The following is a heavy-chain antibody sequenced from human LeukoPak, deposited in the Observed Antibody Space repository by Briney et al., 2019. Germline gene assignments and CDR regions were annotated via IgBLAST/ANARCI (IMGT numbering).Heavy chain of an antibody. CDR2: IIPIFGTA. Sequence: GSSVKVSCKASGGTFSSYAISWVRQAPGQGLEWMGGIIPIFGTANYAQKFQGRVTITADESTSTAYMELSSLRSEDTAVYYCVWDVTTGYTRTGYFDYWGQGTLVTVSS. CDR1: GGTFSSYA. V-gene: IGHV1-69*01. CDR3: VWDVTTGYTRTGYFDY. J-gene: IGHJ4*02. D-gene: IGHD4-17*01.